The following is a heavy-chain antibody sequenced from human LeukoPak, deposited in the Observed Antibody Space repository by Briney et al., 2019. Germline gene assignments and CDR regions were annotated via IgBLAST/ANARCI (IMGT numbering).Heavy chain of an antibody. D-gene: IGHD3-10*01. CDR3: AKKGNYFDY. Sequence: GGSLRLSCSASGFTFNNYWMTWVRQAPGKGPEWVANIKQDESEKNYVDSVKGRFTISRDNSKNTLYLQMNSLRAEDTAVYYCAKKGNYFDYWGQGTLVTVSS. CDR2: IKQDESEK. J-gene: IGHJ4*02. CDR1: GFTFNNYW. V-gene: IGHV3-7*03.